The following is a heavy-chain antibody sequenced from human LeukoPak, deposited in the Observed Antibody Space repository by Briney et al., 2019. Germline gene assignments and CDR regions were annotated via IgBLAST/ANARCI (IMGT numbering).Heavy chain of an antibody. Sequence: GGSLRLSCAASGFTFSSYAMSWVRQAPGKGLERVSSISGGGGGTYYANSVKGRFTISRDNSKNTLYLQMNGLRAEDTAVYYCAKISTPIPAAGAMDNGGQGTLVTVSS. V-gene: IGHV3-23*01. CDR2: ISGGGGGT. CDR1: GFTFSSYA. D-gene: IGHD6-13*01. CDR3: AKISTPIPAAGAMDN. J-gene: IGHJ4*02.